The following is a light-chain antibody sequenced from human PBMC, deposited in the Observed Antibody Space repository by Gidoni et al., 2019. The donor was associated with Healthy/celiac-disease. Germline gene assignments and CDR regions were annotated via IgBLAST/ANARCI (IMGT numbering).Light chain of an antibody. CDR2: KAS. V-gene: IGKV1-5*03. J-gene: IGKJ4*01. CDR3: QQYNSSPLT. CDR1: QSISSW. Sequence: DIQMTHSPSTLSASVGDRVTITCRASQSISSWLAWYQQKPGKAPKLLIYKASSLESGVPSRCSGSGSGTEFTLTISSLQPDDFATYYCQQYNSSPLTFGGGTKVEIK.